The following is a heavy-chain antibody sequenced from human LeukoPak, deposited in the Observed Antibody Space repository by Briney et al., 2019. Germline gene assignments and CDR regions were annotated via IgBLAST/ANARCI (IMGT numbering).Heavy chain of an antibody. CDR1: GGSISSNSYY. V-gene: IGHV4-39*06. D-gene: IGHD1-1*01. CDR3: ARSPPTNAFDI. CDR2: MYYSGSP. J-gene: IGHJ3*02. Sequence: SETLSLTCTVSGGSISSNSYYWGWIRQPPGKGLEWIGGMYYSGSPYYIPSLKSRVTISVETCKNQFTLKVNSVTAADTAVYYCARSPPTNAFDIWGQGTMVTVS.